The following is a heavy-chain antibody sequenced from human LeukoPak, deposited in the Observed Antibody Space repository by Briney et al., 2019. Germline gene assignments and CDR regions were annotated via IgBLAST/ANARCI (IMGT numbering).Heavy chain of an antibody. D-gene: IGHD6-19*01. CDR2: IVVGSGNT. J-gene: IGHJ4*02. CDR1: GFTFTSSA. V-gene: IGHV1-58*02. CDR3: AAAYSSGWYGTLDY. Sequence: ASVKVSCKASGFTFTSSAMQWVRQARGQRLEWIGWIVVGSGNTNYAQKFQERVTITRDMSTSTVYMELSSLRSEGMAVYYCAAAYSSGWYGTLDYWGQGTLVTVSS.